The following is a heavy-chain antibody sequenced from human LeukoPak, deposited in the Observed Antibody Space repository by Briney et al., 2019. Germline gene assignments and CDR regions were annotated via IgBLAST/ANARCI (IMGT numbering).Heavy chain of an antibody. D-gene: IGHD4-17*01. V-gene: IGHV4-59*01. Sequence: SETLSLTCTVSGGSIRSYYWSWIRQPPGKGLEWIGYIYHSGSTNYNPSLKSRVTISIDTSKNQFSLKLSSVTAADTAVYYCARVGRDGDYVHYYYGMDVWGQGTTVTVSS. CDR1: GGSIRSYY. CDR3: ARVGRDGDYVHYYYGMDV. CDR2: IYHSGST. J-gene: IGHJ6*02.